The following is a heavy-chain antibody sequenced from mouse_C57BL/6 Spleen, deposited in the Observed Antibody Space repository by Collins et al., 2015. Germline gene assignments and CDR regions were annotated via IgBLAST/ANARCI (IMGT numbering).Heavy chain of an antibody. CDR3: VRGYDFDY. J-gene: IGHJ2*01. V-gene: IGHV14-1*02. CDR1: GFNINDHY. CDR2: IDPENGNT. Sequence: EVQLQQSGAELVRPGALVKLSCKASGFNINDHYMHWVKQRPEQGLEWIGWIDPENGNTIYDPKFQGKASITADTSSNTAYLQLSSLTSEDTAVYYCVRGYDFDYWGQGTTLTVSS. D-gene: IGHD2-14*01.